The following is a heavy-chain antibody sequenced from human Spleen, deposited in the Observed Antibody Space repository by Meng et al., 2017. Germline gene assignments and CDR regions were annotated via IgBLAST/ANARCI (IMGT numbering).Heavy chain of an antibody. D-gene: IGHD2-15*01. J-gene: IGHJ6*02. CDR2: IKSKPDGETI. V-gene: IGHV3-15*01. CDR1: GFTFSNAY. Sequence: GESLKISCEGSGFTFSNAYMTWVRQVPGKRLEWVGRIKSKPDGETIDYGAPAKGRFTISRDNAKNSLYLQMNSLRAEDTAVYYCARGGYCSGGSCYYYYYYGMDVWGQGTTVTVSS. CDR3: ARGGYCSGGSCYYYYYYGMDV.